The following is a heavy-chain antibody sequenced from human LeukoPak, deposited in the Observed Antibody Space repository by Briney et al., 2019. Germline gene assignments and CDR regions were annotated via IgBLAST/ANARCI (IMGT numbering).Heavy chain of an antibody. Sequence: GGSLRLSRVASGFTFSSYAMHWVRQAPGKGLEWVAGISYDGGNKYYADSVKGRITFSRDNSEYTLYLQMNSLRAEDTAVYYCARGSSWSRGDFYGMDVWGQGTTVTVSS. CDR1: GFTFSSYA. CDR3: ARGSSWSRGDFYGMDV. D-gene: IGHD6-13*01. V-gene: IGHV3-30*04. CDR2: ISYDGGNK. J-gene: IGHJ6*02.